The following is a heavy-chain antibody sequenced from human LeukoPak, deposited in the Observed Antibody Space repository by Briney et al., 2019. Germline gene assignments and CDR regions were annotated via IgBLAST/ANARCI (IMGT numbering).Heavy chain of an antibody. CDR2: SNPSDSYT. CDR3: ARPGRSYYDSSGYLYYYYGMDV. Sequence: GAPLSICANAAGYSFTNYWISWGRQIPRKGLEWLGRSNPSDSYTNYSPSFQGHVTISADKSISTAYLQWSSLKASDTAMYYCARPGRSYYDSSGYLYYYYGMDVWGQGTTVTVSS. V-gene: IGHV5-10-1*01. CDR1: GYSFTNYW. D-gene: IGHD3-22*01. J-gene: IGHJ6*02.